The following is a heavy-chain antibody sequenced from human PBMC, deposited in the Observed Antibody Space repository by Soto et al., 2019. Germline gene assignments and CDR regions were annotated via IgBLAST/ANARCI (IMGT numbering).Heavy chain of an antibody. J-gene: IGHJ4*02. D-gene: IGHD2-15*01. CDR2: ISGSGGST. V-gene: IGHV3-23*01. Sequence: EVQLLESGGGLVQPGGSLRLSCAASGFTFSSYAMSWVRQAPGKGLEWVSAISGSGGSTYYADSVKGRFTISRDNSKNTLYMQMNSLRAEDTAVYYCAKDYCSGGSCQLYDYWGQGTLVTVSS. CDR3: AKDYCSGGSCQLYDY. CDR1: GFTFSSYA.